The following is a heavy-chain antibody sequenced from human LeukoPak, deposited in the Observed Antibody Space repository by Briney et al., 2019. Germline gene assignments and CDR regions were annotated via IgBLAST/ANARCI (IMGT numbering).Heavy chain of an antibody. D-gene: IGHD2-2*02. CDR3: ARSQYQLLYLFDY. Sequence: GGSLRLSCAASGFTFRSYSMNWVRQAPGKGLEWISYVSSSSSTIYYADPVKGRFTISRDNAKNSLYLQMNSLRAEDTAVDYCARSQYQLLYLFDYWGQGTLVTVSS. CDR2: VSSSSSTI. V-gene: IGHV3-48*01. J-gene: IGHJ4*02. CDR1: GFTFRSYS.